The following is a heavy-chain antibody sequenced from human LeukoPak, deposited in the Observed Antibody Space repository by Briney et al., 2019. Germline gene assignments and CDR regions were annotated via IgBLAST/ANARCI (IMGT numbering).Heavy chain of an antibody. CDR1: GFTFSSYA. CDR2: ISGSGGST. V-gene: IGHV3-23*01. D-gene: IGHD2-15*01. Sequence: GGSLRLSCAASGFTFSSYAMSWVRQAPGKGLEWVSAISGSGGSTYYADSVKGRFTISRDNSKNTLYLQMNSLRAEDTAVYYCAKEGYCSGSNCYGAFDYWGQGTLVTVSS. CDR3: AKEGYCSGSNCYGAFDY. J-gene: IGHJ4*02.